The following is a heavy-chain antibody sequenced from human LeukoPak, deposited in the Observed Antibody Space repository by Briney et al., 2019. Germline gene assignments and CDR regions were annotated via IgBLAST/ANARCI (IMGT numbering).Heavy chain of an antibody. CDR3: ARRDSSGWYYFDY. V-gene: IGHV4-30-2*01. CDR1: GGSISSGGYY. D-gene: IGHD6-19*01. J-gene: IGHJ4*02. Sequence: SQTLSLTCTVSGGSISSGGYYWSWIRQPPGKGLEWIGYIYHSGSTYYNPSLKSRVTISVDRSKNQFSLKLSSVTAADTAVYYCARRDSSGWYYFDYWGQGTLVTVSS. CDR2: IYHSGST.